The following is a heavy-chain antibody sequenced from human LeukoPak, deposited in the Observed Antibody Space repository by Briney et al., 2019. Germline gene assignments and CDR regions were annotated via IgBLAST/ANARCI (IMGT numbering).Heavy chain of an antibody. D-gene: IGHD1-26*01. V-gene: IGHV3-7*01. CDR1: GFTFSSYW. Sequence: GGSLRLSSAASGFTFSSYWMSWVCQAPRKGLGWVANIKQGGSEKYYVDSVKGRFTISRDNAKNSLYLQMNSLRAEDTAVYYCARPRVGATTHDAFDIWGQGTMVTVSS. J-gene: IGHJ3*02. CDR3: ARPRVGATTHDAFDI. CDR2: IKQGGSEK.